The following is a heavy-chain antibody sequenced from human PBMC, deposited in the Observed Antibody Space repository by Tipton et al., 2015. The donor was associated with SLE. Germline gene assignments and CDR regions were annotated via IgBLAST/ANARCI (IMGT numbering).Heavy chain of an antibody. J-gene: IGHJ3*02. Sequence: TLSLTCTVSGGSISSYYWSWIRQPPGKGLEWIGYIYYSGSTNYNPSLKSRVTISVDTSKNQFSLKLSSVTAADTAVYYCARELGMAAFDIWGQGTMVTVSS. V-gene: IGHV4-59*01. CDR3: ARELGMAAFDI. CDR2: IYYSGST. D-gene: IGHD7-27*01. CDR1: GGSISSYY.